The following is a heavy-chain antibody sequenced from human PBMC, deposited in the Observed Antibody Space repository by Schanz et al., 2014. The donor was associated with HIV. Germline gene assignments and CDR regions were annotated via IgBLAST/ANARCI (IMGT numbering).Heavy chain of an antibody. Sequence: QVQLVQSEAEVKKPGASVKVSCKTSGYTFTGYYMHWVRQAPGQGLEWMGWINPNGGGTNYAQKFQGRVTMTRDTSISTAYMELSRLRSDDTAVYYCARDQNVISMVRGVMGGVDYWGQGTLVTVSS. CDR1: GYTFTGYY. J-gene: IGHJ4*02. CDR3: ARDQNVISMVRGVMGGVDY. CDR2: INPNGGGT. D-gene: IGHD3-10*01. V-gene: IGHV1-2*02.